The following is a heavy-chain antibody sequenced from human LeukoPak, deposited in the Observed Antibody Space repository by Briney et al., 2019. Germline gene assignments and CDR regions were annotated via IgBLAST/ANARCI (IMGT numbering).Heavy chain of an antibody. CDR3: ARDRPGGVTSNWFDP. V-gene: IGHV4-34*01. Sequence: PSETLSLTCAVYGGSFSGYYWSWIRQPPGKGLEWIGEINHSGSTNYNPSLKSRVTISVDTSKNQFSLKLSSVTAADTAVYYCARDRPGGVTSNWFDPWGQGTLVTVSS. CDR1: GGSFSGYY. J-gene: IGHJ5*02. D-gene: IGHD2-21*02. CDR2: INHSGST.